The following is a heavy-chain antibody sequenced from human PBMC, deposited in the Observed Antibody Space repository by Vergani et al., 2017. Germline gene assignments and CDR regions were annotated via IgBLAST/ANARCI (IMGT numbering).Heavy chain of an antibody. J-gene: IGHJ4*02. CDR3: SRGYSTSGFDY. D-gene: IGHD2-2*01. CDR1: GGSISSYY. CDR2: IYYSGST. V-gene: IGHV4-59*06. Sequence: QVQLQESGPGLVKPSETLSLTCSVSGGSISSYYWSWIRQHPGKGLEWIGYIYYSGSTYYNPSLKSRVTISVDTSTNQFSLKLSSVTAADTAVYYCSRGYSTSGFDYGGQGTLVTVSS.